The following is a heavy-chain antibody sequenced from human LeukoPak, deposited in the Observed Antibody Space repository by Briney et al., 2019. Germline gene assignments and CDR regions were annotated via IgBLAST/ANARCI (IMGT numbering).Heavy chain of an antibody. CDR2: ISAYNGNT. D-gene: IGHD1-26*01. V-gene: IGHV1-18*01. Sequence: GASVKVSCKASVYTFTSYGISWVRQAPGQGLEWMGWISAYNGNTNYAQKRQGRVTMTTDTSTSTAYMELRSMRSDDTAVYYCARDSGSYSPLLVSYWGQGTLVTVSS. CDR1: VYTFTSYG. CDR3: ARDSGSYSPLLVSY. J-gene: IGHJ4*02.